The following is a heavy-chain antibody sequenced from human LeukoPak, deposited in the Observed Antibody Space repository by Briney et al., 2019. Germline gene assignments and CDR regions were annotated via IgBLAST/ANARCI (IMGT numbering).Heavy chain of an antibody. V-gene: IGHV1-2*02. CDR3: ARGYSGYDSVGY. J-gene: IGHJ4*02. CDR2: INVDTGGT. CDR1: GYTFTAYY. D-gene: IGHD5-12*01. Sequence: ASVKVSCKASGYTFTAYYMHWVRQAPGQGLEWMAWINVDTGGTNYAQKFQGRVTMTRDTSIGTAYMELSRLRSDDTAVYYCARGYSGYDSVGYWGQGTLVTVSS.